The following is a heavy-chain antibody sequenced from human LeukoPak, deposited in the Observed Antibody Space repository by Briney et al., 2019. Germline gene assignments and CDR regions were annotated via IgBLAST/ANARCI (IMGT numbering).Heavy chain of an antibody. Sequence: PGGSLRLSCADSELTFSNYRMTWVRQAPGKGLEWVASVNDDGSVKKYLDSVKGRFTISRDNAKGSLYLQMNSLRVEDTAVYYCVQSASLLNWGQGTLVTVSS. J-gene: IGHJ4*02. CDR3: VQSASLLN. CDR1: ELTFSNYR. CDR2: VNDDGSVK. V-gene: IGHV3-7*01.